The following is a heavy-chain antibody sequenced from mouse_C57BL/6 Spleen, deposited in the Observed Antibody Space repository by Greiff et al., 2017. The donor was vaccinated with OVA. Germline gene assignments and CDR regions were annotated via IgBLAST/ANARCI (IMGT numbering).Heavy chain of an antibody. CDR1: GFSLTSYG. J-gene: IGHJ1*03. CDR2: IWSDGST. V-gene: IGHV2-6-1*01. CDR3: ARHYGSSYWYFDV. D-gene: IGHD1-1*01. Sequence: VQLQESGPGLVAPSQSLSITCTVSGFSLTSYGVHWVRQPPGKGLEWLVVIWSDGSTTYNSALKSRLSISKYNSKSQVFLKMNSLQTDDTAMYYCARHYGSSYWYFDVWGTGTTVTVAS.